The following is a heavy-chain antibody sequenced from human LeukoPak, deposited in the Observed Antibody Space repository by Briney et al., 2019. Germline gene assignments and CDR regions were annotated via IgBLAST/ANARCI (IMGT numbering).Heavy chain of an antibody. CDR3: AKDPVSSSSWSPASN. CDR2: ISGSGGST. CDR1: GFTFSSYA. Sequence: GGSLRLSCAASGFTFSSYAMSWVRQAPGKGLNWVSAISGSGGSTYYADSVKGRFTISRDNSKNTLYLQMNSLRAEDTAVYYCAKDPVSSSSWSPASNWGQGTLVTVSS. D-gene: IGHD6-13*01. J-gene: IGHJ4*02. V-gene: IGHV3-23*01.